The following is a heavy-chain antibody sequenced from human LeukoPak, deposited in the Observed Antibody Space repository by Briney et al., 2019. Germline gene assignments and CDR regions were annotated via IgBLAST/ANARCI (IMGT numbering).Heavy chain of an antibody. D-gene: IGHD3-16*02. Sequence: GGSLRLSCAASGFTFSSYAMHWVRQAPGKGLEWVAVISYDGSNKYYADSVKGRFTISRDNSKNTLYLQMNSLRAEDTAVYYCAGGDVWGSYRYLNYFDYWGQGTLVTVSS. V-gene: IGHV3-30-3*01. CDR3: AGGDVWGSYRYLNYFDY. CDR2: ISYDGSNK. J-gene: IGHJ4*02. CDR1: GFTFSSYA.